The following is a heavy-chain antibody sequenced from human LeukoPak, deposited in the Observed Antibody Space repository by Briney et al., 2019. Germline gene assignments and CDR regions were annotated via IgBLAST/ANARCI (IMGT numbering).Heavy chain of an antibody. CDR1: GFTFSSYA. V-gene: IGHV3-30-3*01. CDR3: ARDEYYDILTGYPDY. D-gene: IGHD3-9*01. CDR2: ISYDGSNK. Sequence: GGSLRLSCAASGFTFSSYAMHWVRQAPGKGLEWVAVISYDGSNKYYADSVKGRFTITRDNSKNTLYLQMNGLRAEDTAVYYCARDEYYDILTGYPDYWGQGTLVTVSS. J-gene: IGHJ4*02.